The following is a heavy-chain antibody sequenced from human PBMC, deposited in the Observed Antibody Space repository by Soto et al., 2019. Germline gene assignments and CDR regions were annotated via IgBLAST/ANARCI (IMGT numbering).Heavy chain of an antibody. CDR3: VSHPRSGTLKY. D-gene: IGHD6-19*01. J-gene: IGHJ4*02. Sequence: SETLSLTCTVSGGSISSGGYYWSWIRQHPGTGLEWIGYISYSGSTYYNPSLKSRVTLSMDTSKNQFSLSLNSLTAADTAVYYCVSHPRSGTLKYWGPGTQVTVSS. V-gene: IGHV4-30-4*08. CDR2: ISYSGST. CDR1: GGSISSGGYY.